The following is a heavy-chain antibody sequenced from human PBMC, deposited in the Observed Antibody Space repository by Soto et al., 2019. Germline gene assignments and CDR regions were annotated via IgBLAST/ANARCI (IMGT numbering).Heavy chain of an antibody. Sequence: ASVKVSCKASGYAFTCYYMHWVRQAPGQGLEWMGWINPNSGGTNYAQKFQGRVTMTRDTSISTAYMELSRLRSDDTAVYYCARVGPARYYYDSSGHNWFDPWGQGTLVTVSS. CDR1: GYAFTCYY. V-gene: IGHV1-2*02. CDR2: INPNSGGT. J-gene: IGHJ5*02. D-gene: IGHD3-22*01. CDR3: ARVGPARYYYDSSGHNWFDP.